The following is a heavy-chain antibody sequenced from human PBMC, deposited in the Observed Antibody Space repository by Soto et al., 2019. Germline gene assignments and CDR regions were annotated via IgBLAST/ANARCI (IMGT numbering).Heavy chain of an antibody. CDR1: GYTFTNTD. CDR3: AREVVETSSLWLDP. V-gene: IGHV1-8*01. J-gene: IGHJ5*02. CDR2: MNTNTNTT. D-gene: IGHD6-6*01. Sequence: ASANVSFTASGYTFTNTDINWVRQALGQGLEWIGWMNTNTNTTDSAEVFEGRVSLTWDTSISTAYMQLNSLKIDDTAVYYCAREVVETSSLWLDPWVQGIPVTVS.